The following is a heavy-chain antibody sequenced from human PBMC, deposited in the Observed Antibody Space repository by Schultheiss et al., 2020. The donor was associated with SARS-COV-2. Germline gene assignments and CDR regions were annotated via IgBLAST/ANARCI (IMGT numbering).Heavy chain of an antibody. CDR3: ARHRDYYGSGSPWDF. CDR2: ISGSGDIT. CDR1: GFTFSSYA. J-gene: IGHJ4*02. V-gene: IGHV3-23*01. D-gene: IGHD3-10*01. Sequence: GGSLRLSCAASGFTFSSYAMSWVRQAPGKGLEWVSAISGSGDITYYADSVKGRFTISRDNSKNTLYLQMNSLRAEDTAVYYCARHRDYYGSGSPWDFWGQGTLVTVSS.